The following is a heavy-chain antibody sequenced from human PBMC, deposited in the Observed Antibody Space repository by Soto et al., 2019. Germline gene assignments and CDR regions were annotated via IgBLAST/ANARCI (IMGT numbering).Heavy chain of an antibody. CDR2: ISSSTRTI. D-gene: IGHD3-16*01. Sequence: GGSLRLSCAASGFTFSSHSMNWVRRAPGKGLGWVSYISSSTRTIYYANSVKGRFTVSRDNAKNSLYLQMNSLRAEDTAVYYCARDDEMGYFDYWGQGTLVTVSS. CDR1: GFTFSSHS. V-gene: IGHV3-48*01. J-gene: IGHJ4*02. CDR3: ARDDEMGYFDY.